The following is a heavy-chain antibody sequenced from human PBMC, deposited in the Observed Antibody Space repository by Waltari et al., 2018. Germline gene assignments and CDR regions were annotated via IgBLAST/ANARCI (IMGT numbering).Heavy chain of an antibody. D-gene: IGHD3-16*02. J-gene: IGHJ4*02. Sequence: EVQLVESGGGLVQPGGSLRLSCAAPGFPFSSYGLHWVRQAPGKGLVWVSRINSDGSSTSYADSVKGRFTISRDNAKNTLYLQMNSLRAEDTAVYYCARGVVWGSYRHDYWGQGTLVTVSS. CDR1: GFPFSSYG. CDR2: INSDGSST. V-gene: IGHV3-74*01. CDR3: ARGVVWGSYRHDY.